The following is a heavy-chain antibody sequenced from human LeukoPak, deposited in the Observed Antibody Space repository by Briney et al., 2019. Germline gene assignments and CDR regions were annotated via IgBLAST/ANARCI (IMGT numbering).Heavy chain of an antibody. CDR2: IYTSGST. Sequence: SETLSLTCTVSGGSISSYYWSWIRQPAGKGLEGIGRIYTSGSTNYNPSLKSRITMSVDTSKNQFSLKLSSVTAADTAVYYCARSYYYDSSGYTDDYWGQGTLVTVSS. CDR1: GGSISSYY. V-gene: IGHV4-4*07. D-gene: IGHD3-22*01. J-gene: IGHJ4*02. CDR3: ARSYYYDSSGYTDDY.